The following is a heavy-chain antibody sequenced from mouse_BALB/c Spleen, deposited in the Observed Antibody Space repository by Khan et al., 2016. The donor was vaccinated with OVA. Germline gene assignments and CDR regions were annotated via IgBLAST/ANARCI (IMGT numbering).Heavy chain of an antibody. CDR1: GYTFTYYV. J-gene: IGHJ3*01. Sequence: VQLQESGPELVKPGASVKMSCKASGYTFTYYVITWVKQRTGQGLEWIGEIYPGSDNAYYNERFKGKATLTADKSSNTTHMQLSSLTSDDSAVYNCVRDGAYYRNDGWFAYWGQGTLVTVSA. CDR2: IYPGSDNA. V-gene: IGHV1-77*01. D-gene: IGHD2-14*01. CDR3: VRDGAYYRNDGWFAY.